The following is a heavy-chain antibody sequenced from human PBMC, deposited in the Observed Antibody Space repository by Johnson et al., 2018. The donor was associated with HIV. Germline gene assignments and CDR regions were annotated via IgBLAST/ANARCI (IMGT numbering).Heavy chain of an antibody. J-gene: IGHJ3*02. CDR2: ISYDGSEK. Sequence: VQLVESGGGVVQPGRSLRLSCAASGFTFSSYAMHWVRQAPGKGLEWVAVISYDGSEKYYADSVKGRFTISRDNSKNTLYLQMNSLRAEDTAVYYCARGLGAAAGAFDIWGQGTMVTVSS. CDR1: GFTFSSYA. D-gene: IGHD6-13*01. V-gene: IGHV3-30*04. CDR3: ARGLGAAAGAFDI.